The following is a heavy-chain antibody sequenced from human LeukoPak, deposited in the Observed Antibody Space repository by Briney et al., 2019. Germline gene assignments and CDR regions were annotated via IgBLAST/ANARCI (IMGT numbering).Heavy chain of an antibody. CDR1: GGSFSGYY. V-gene: IGHV4-34*01. D-gene: IGHD2-21*02. Sequence: KPSETLSLTCAVYGGSFSGYYSSWISQPPGKGLEWIGEINHSGSTNYNPSLKSRVTISVDTSKNQFSLKLSSVTAADTAVYYCARRLCGGDCYSTFSYWGQGTLVTVSS. CDR2: INHSGST. J-gene: IGHJ4*02. CDR3: ARRLCGGDCYSTFSY.